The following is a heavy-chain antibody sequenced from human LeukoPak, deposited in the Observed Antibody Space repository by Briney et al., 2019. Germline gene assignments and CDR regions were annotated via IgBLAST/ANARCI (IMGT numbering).Heavy chain of an antibody. D-gene: IGHD6-13*01. CDR1: GYTFSGYY. Sequence: ASVKVSCKASGYTFSGYYIHWARQSPGQGLEWMGWINPNSGGTNYAQKLQGRVIMTRDTSISTAYMELSRLRSDDTAVYYCAREREAAAGRGFDYWGQGTLVTVSS. V-gene: IGHV1-2*02. CDR3: AREREAAAGRGFDY. CDR2: INPNSGGT. J-gene: IGHJ4*02.